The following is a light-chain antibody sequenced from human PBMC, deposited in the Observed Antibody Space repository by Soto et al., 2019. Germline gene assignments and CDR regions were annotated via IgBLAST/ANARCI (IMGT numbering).Light chain of an antibody. CDR2: GNS. CDR1: SSNIGAGYD. V-gene: IGLV1-40*01. Sequence: QTVVTQPPSVSVAPGQRVTISCTGSSSNIGAGYDVHWYQQLPGTAPKLLIYGNSNRPSGVPDRFSGSKSGTSASLAITGLQAEDEADYYCQSYDSSLSGSNVFGTGTQLTVL. CDR3: QSYDSSLSGSNV. J-gene: IGLJ1*01.